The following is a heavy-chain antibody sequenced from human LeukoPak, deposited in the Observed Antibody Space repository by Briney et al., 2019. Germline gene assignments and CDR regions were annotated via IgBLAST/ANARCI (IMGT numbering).Heavy chain of an antibody. V-gene: IGHV7-4-1*02. CDR2: INTNTGNP. CDR3: ARDGGLRYTVGRGYFQH. Sequence: ASVKVSCKASGYTFTSYAMNWVRQAPGQGLEWMGWINTNTGNPTYAQGFTGRFVFSLDTSVSTAYLQISSLKAEDTAVYYCARDGGLRYTVGRGYFQHWGQGTLVTVSS. J-gene: IGHJ1*01. D-gene: IGHD4-23*01. CDR1: GYTFTSYA.